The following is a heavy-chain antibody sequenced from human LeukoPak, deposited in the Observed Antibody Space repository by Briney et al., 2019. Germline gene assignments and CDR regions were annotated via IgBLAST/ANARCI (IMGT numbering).Heavy chain of an antibody. CDR3: ARVGSSWSTAFDY. CDR2: IIPIFGIA. D-gene: IGHD6-13*01. Sequence: GASGKVSCKAAGGTFTSYAISWVRQAPGQGLEWMGRIIPIFGIANYAQKFQGRVTITADKSTSTAYMELSSLRSEDTAVYYCARVGSSWSTAFDYWGQGTLVTVSS. J-gene: IGHJ4*02. V-gene: IGHV1-69*04. CDR1: GGTFTSYA.